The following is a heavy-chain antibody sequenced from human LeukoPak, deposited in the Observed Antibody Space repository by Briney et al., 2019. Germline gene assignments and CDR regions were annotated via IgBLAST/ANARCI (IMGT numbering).Heavy chain of an antibody. CDR3: ARFSGSTWAFDL. Sequence: PSETLSLTCTVSGGSISGYYWNWIRQSPETGLQWIAYIHYTGATNYNPSLHGRLTLSLDTSNKRFYLDLNSVTAADTAVYYCARFSGSTWAFDLWGQGTLVTVSS. CDR2: IHYTGAT. J-gene: IGHJ4*02. CDR1: GGSISGYY. V-gene: IGHV4-59*08. D-gene: IGHD6-13*01.